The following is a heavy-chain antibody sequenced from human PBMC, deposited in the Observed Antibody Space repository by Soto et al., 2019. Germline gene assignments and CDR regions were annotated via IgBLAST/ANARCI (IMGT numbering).Heavy chain of an antibody. CDR2: ISAYNGNT. CDR1: GYTFTSYG. J-gene: IGHJ4*02. D-gene: IGHD3-9*01. Sequence: ASVKVSCKASGYTFTSYGISWVRQAPGQGLEWMGWISAYNGNTNYAQKLQGRVTMTTDTSTSTAYMELRSLRSDDTAVYYCAREGVLRYFVWPPDYWGQGTLVTVSS. V-gene: IGHV1-18*01. CDR3: AREGVLRYFVWPPDY.